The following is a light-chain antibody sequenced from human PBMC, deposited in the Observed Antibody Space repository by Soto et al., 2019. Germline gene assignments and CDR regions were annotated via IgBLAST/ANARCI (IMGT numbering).Light chain of an antibody. Sequence: EIVLTQSPATLSLSPGERATLSCRASQSVSSYLAWYQQKPGQAPRLLIYAASNRATGIPARFSGSGSGTDFTLTISSLEPEDFAVYYCQQRSNWPPDSFGPGTKVDIK. CDR2: AAS. J-gene: IGKJ3*01. CDR1: QSVSSY. CDR3: QQRSNWPPDS. V-gene: IGKV3-11*01.